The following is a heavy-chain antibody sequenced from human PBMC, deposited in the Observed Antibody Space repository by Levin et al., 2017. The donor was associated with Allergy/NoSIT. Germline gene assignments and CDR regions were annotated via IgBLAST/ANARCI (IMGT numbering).Heavy chain of an antibody. CDR3: ARDRQLSTADVLDM. J-gene: IGHJ3*02. D-gene: IGHD5/OR15-5a*01. V-gene: IGHV3-74*01. Sequence: PGGSLRLSCSASGFSLSSYWMHWVRQAPGKGLLWVSRIKSDGSSINYADSVKGRFTISRDNAKNTLYLQMNSLRAEDTAMYYCARDRQLSTADVLDMWGQGTMVTVSS. CDR1: GFSLSSYW. CDR2: IKSDGSSI.